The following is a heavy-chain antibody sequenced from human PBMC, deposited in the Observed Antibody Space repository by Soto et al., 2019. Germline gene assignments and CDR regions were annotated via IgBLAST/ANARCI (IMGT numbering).Heavy chain of an antibody. V-gene: IGHV4-59*01. J-gene: IGHJ4*02. Sequence: SETLSLTCTISGGSISVYYWSWIRQSPRQGLEWIGYVYDNGRPYYSPSLKSRVTISADTSKNQISLKLTSATAADPAVYYCARGVGSSPPRYWGRGTLVTVSS. CDR3: ARGVGSSPPRY. CDR1: GGSISVYY. D-gene: IGHD3-9*01. CDR2: VYDNGRP.